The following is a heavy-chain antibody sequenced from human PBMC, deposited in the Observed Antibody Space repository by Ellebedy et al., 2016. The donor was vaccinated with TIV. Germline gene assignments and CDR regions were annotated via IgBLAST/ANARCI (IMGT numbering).Heavy chain of an antibody. CDR2: ITSSSTYI. D-gene: IGHD6-19*01. J-gene: IGHJ4*02. V-gene: IGHV3-21*01. Sequence: GESLKISCAASGFTFSSYSMNWVRQAPGKGLEWVSSITSSSTYIYSADSVKGRFTISRDNAKHSLYLQMNSLRAEDTAVYYCARGLRYGWGFDYWGQGTLVTVSS. CDR3: ARGLRYGWGFDY. CDR1: GFTFSSYS.